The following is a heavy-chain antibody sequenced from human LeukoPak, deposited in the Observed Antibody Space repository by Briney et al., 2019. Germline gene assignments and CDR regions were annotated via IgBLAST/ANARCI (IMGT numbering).Heavy chain of an antibody. D-gene: IGHD2-15*01. J-gene: IGHJ6*03. CDR3: AREGVVAAPYYYYYMDV. CDR2: ISAYNGNT. V-gene: IGHV1-18*01. CDR1: GYTFTSYG. Sequence: ASVKVSCKASGYTFTSYGISWVRQAPGQGLEWMGWISAYNGNTNYAQKLQGRVTMTTDTSTSTAYMELRSLRSGDTAVYYCAREGVVAAPYYYYYMDVWGKGTTVTVSS.